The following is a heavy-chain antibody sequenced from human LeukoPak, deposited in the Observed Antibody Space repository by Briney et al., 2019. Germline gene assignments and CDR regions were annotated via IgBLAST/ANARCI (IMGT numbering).Heavy chain of an antibody. CDR1: GGSISSYY. CDR3: ARVRLVGYDILTGYYSFDY. D-gene: IGHD3-9*01. Sequence: SETLSLTCTVSGGSISSYYWSWIRQPAGKGLEWIGRIYTSGSTNYNPSLKSRVTMSVDTSKNQFSPKLSSVTAADTAVYYCARVRLVGYDILTGYYSFDYWGQGTLVTVSS. CDR2: IYTSGST. J-gene: IGHJ4*02. V-gene: IGHV4-4*07.